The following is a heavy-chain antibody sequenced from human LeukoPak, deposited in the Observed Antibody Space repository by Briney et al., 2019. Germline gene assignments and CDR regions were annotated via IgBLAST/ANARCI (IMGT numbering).Heavy chain of an antibody. CDR3: AGRLCSSLTCNIGPTGNWLDP. J-gene: IGHJ5*02. Sequence: SETLSLTCTVSGGSMSNYWWNWIRQPPGKGLEWIGYIYYDGSTYYNPALNSRVTISIDTSKNQFSLKLNSVTAADTAVYYCAGRLCSSLTCNIGPTGNWLDPWGQGTLVTVSS. CDR2: IYYDGST. V-gene: IGHV4-59*08. D-gene: IGHD2-2*02. CDR1: GGSMSNYW.